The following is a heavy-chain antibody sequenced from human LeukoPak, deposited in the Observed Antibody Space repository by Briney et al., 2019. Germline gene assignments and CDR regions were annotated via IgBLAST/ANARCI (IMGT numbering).Heavy chain of an antibody. Sequence: SETLSLTCDVYRGSFSGYFWSWIRQPPGKGLEWIGEINHSGSTNYNPSLKSRVTISVDTSKNQFSLKLSSVTAADTAVYYCARGWDSNNRPWYFDYWGQGTLVTVSS. J-gene: IGHJ4*02. V-gene: IGHV4-34*01. D-gene: IGHD1-14*01. CDR2: INHSGST. CDR3: ARGWDSNNRPWYFDY. CDR1: RGSFSGYF.